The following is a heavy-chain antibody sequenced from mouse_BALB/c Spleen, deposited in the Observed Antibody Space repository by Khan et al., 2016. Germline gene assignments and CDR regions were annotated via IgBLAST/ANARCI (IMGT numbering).Heavy chain of an antibody. CDR3: TKYSLFYFDY. CDR1: DDSITSGF. Sequence: EVQLVESGPSLVKPSQTLSLTCSVTDDSITSGFWNWIRKFPGNKLEYMGYISYSGNTFYNPSLKSRISITRDTSKNQYSLQLNSVTTEDTATYYCTKYSLFYFDYWGQGTTLTVSS. CDR2: ISYSGNT. V-gene: IGHV3-8*02. D-gene: IGHD2-3*01. J-gene: IGHJ2*01.